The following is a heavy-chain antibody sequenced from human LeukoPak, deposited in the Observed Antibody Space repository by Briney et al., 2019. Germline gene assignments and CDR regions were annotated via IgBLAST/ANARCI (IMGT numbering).Heavy chain of an antibody. CDR3: FISYDAFDI. J-gene: IGHJ3*02. Sequence: ASVNVSCKASGYTFIGYYVHWVRQAPGQGLEWMGWVNPNSGGTDYAQKFQGRITMTRETSISTAYMELNSLRSDDTAVYYCFISYDAFDIWGQGTMVTVSS. CDR2: VNPNSGGT. V-gene: IGHV1-2*02. CDR1: GYTFIGYY.